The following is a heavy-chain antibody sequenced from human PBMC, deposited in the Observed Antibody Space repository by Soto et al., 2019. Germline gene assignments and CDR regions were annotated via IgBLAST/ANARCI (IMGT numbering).Heavy chain of an antibody. CDR1: GCSFSKYA. CDR2: ITGSGNTI. V-gene: IGHV3-23*01. D-gene: IGHD2-21*02. J-gene: IGHJ4*02. Sequence: GTLSLSCVVSGCSFSKYAIYWVRQAPGKGQEWVSGITGSGNTIEYADSVKGRFSISRDNSKNTVDLQINRLRAEDTAMYYCEKDDVAGDGLWLVSDWGQGTLVTVSS. CDR3: EKDDVAGDGLWLVSD.